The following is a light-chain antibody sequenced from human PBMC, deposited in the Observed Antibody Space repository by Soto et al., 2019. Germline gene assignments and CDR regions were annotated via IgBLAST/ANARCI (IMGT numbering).Light chain of an antibody. Sequence: QSALTQPPSVSGAPGQRVAISCTGSSSNIGAEYDVHWYQQLPGTAPKRLIHGDNNRPSGVPGRFSGSKSGTSASLAITGLQPEDEADYYCQSYDSSLTTFVFGTGTKVTVL. CDR3: QSYDSSLTTFV. CDR1: SSNIGAEYD. V-gene: IGLV1-40*01. CDR2: GDN. J-gene: IGLJ1*01.